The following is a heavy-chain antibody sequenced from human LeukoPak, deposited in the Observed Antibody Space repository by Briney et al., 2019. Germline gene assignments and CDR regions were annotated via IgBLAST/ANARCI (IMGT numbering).Heavy chain of an antibody. V-gene: IGHV4-38-2*02. D-gene: IGHD1-26*01. CDR1: GYSISSGYY. CDR3: ARDEGSGSSDFDY. CDR2: IYHSGST. J-gene: IGHJ4*02. Sequence: SETLSLTCAVSGYSISSGYYWGWIRQPPGKGLEWIGSIYHSGSTYYNPSLKSRVTISVDTSKNQFSLKLSSVTAADTAVYYCARDEGSGSSDFDYWGQGTLVTVSS.